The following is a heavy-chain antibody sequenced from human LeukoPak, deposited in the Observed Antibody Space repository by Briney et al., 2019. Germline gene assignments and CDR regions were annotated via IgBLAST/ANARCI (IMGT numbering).Heavy chain of an antibody. Sequence: SETLSLTCAVSGDSIGRYFWSWIRQSPGKGLEWIAYIFDSGRANHNPSLKSRVTISVDTSRNQFSLRLGPVTAADTAVYYCTRGRGYGGDSLRSFDYWGQGTLVTVSS. CDR1: GDSIGRYF. J-gene: IGHJ4*02. CDR2: IFDSGRA. D-gene: IGHD4-23*01. V-gene: IGHV4-59*01. CDR3: TRGRGYGGDSLRSFDY.